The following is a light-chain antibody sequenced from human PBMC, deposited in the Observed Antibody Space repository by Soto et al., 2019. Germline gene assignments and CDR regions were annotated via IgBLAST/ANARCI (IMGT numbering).Light chain of an antibody. CDR2: GAS. CDR1: QSVRSN. Sequence: EVVMTQSPATLSVSPGERVTLSCRASQSVRSNLAWYLQKPGQAPRLLIYGASTRATGIPARFSASGSGTEFTLIISSLQSEDFAVYYCQQYNNWPPLTFGGGTKVEIK. J-gene: IGKJ4*01. CDR3: QQYNNWPPLT. V-gene: IGKV3-15*01.